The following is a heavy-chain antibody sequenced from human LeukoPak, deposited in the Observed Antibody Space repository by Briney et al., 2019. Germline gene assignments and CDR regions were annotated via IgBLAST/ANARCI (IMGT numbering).Heavy chain of an antibody. D-gene: IGHD3-10*01. Sequence: SETLSLTCTVSGGSISSGSYYWSWIWQPAGKGLEWIGRIYTSGSTNYNPSLKSRVTISVDTSKKQFSLKLSSVTAADTAVYYCAGNYYGSGSYYSEDRYWGQGTLVTVSS. CDR1: GGSISSGSYY. J-gene: IGHJ4*02. CDR3: AGNYYGSGSYYSEDRY. V-gene: IGHV4-61*02. CDR2: IYTSGST.